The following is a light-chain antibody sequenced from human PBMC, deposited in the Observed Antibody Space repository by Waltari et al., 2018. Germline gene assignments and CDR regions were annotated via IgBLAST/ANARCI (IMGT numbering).Light chain of an antibody. J-gene: IGLJ3*02. Sequence: SYDLTQPPSVSVSPGQTSRITCSGQLLTNQYAYCYRQRPGQAPVLVMYKDNARPSGITERFSGSSSGTTVTLTIIGVQAEDEADYYCQSADTTGVVFGGGTKVTVL. CDR1: LLTNQY. V-gene: IGLV3-25*02. CDR2: KDN. CDR3: QSADTTGVV.